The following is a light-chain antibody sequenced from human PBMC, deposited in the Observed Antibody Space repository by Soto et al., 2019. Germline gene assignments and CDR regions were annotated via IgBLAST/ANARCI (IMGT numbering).Light chain of an antibody. CDR2: GAS. V-gene: IGKV3D-15*01. CDR3: QQYNNWPPAT. CDR1: QSVTSN. J-gene: IGKJ1*01. Sequence: EIVLTQSAGTLSLSPGERATLSCGASQSVTSNYLAWYQQKPGQAPRLLIFGASIRVTGIPARFSGSGSGTEFTLTISSLQSEDFAVYYCQQYNNWPPATFGQGTKVDIK.